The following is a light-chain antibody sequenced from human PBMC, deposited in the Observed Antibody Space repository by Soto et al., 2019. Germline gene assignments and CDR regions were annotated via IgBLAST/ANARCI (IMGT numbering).Light chain of an antibody. CDR1: RSVNNF. J-gene: IGKJ1*01. CDR2: VAS. Sequence: EIVLAQSPATLSLSPWERGTLSCRATRSVNNFVAFYQQKPGQAPSLLIYVASNRATGIPDRFSGSGSGTDFTLTICRLEPEDFAVYYCQQYGSSGTFGQGTKADIK. V-gene: IGKV3-20*01. CDR3: QQYGSSGT.